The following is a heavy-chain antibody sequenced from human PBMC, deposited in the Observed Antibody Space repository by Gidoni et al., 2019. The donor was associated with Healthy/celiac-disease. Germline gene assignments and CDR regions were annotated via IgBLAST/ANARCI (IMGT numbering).Heavy chain of an antibody. CDR1: GFTFSSYW. J-gene: IGHJ4*02. CDR3: ARRPADCSGGSCYNGLDY. V-gene: IGHV3-74*01. D-gene: IGHD2-15*01. CDR2: SNSDGSST. Sequence: EVQLVESGGGLVQPGGSLRLSCAASGFTFSSYWRHWVRQAPGKGLVWVSRSNSDGSSTSYADSVKGRFTISRDNAKNTLYLQMNSLRAEDTAVYYCARRPADCSGGSCYNGLDYWGQGTLVTVSS.